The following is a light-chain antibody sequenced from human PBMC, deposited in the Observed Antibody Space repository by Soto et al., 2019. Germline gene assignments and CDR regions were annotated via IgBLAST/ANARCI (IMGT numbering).Light chain of an antibody. Sequence: EIVMTQSPATLSVSPGERATLSCRASQSVSSNLAWYQQKPGQAPRLLIYGASTRATGIPARFSGSGSGTEFTHTISSLQSEDFAVYYCQQYHNWPPVMYTFGQGTKLEIK. V-gene: IGKV3-15*01. CDR1: QSVSSN. J-gene: IGKJ2*01. CDR3: QQYHNWPPVMYT. CDR2: GAS.